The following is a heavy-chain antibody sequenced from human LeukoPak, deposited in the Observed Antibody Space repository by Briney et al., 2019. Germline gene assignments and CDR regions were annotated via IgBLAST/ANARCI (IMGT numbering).Heavy chain of an antibody. D-gene: IGHD3-3*01. V-gene: IGHV1-2*06. CDR1: GYTFTDYY. J-gene: IGHJ3*02. Sequence: ASVKVSCKASGYTFTDYYMHWVRQAPGQGLEWMGRINPNSGGTNYAQKFQGRVTMTRDTSISTAYMELSRLRSDDTAVYYCARDEGRFLEWLGAFDIWGQGTMVTVSS. CDR3: ARDEGRFLEWLGAFDI. CDR2: INPNSGGT.